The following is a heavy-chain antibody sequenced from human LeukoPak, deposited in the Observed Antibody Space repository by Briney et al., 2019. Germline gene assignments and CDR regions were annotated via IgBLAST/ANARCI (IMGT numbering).Heavy chain of an antibody. Sequence: ASVKVSCKVSGYTLTELSMHWVRQAPGKGLEWMGGFDPEDGETIFAQKFQGRVTMTEDTSTDTAYMELSSLRSEDTAVYYCGTVSGEGELVDPWGQGTLVTVSS. CDR3: GTVSGEGELVDP. CDR2: FDPEDGET. J-gene: IGHJ5*02. D-gene: IGHD1-1*01. V-gene: IGHV1-24*01. CDR1: GYTLTELS.